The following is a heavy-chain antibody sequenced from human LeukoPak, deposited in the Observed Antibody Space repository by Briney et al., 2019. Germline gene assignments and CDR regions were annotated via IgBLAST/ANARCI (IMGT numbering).Heavy chain of an antibody. Sequence: GGSLRLSCAASGFTFSNFPMTWVRRAPGKGLESFSSISGSGGDTYYTDSVKGRFTISRDNLKNTLYLQMNSLRAEDTAVYYCARVHYYDSLHDAFDIWGQGTMVTVSS. J-gene: IGHJ3*02. V-gene: IGHV3-23*01. D-gene: IGHD3-22*01. CDR2: ISGSGGDT. CDR1: GFTFSNFP. CDR3: ARVHYYDSLHDAFDI.